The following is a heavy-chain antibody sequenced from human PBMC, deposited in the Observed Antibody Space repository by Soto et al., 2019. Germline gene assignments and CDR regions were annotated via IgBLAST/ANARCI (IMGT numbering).Heavy chain of an antibody. CDR3: AGEHVLMFASDDAFNV. CDR2: IATSGDRI. V-gene: IGHV3-48*03. CDR1: GFALDTYA. J-gene: IGHJ3*01. Sequence: EEQLVESGGDLVKPGGSLRLSCTSSGFALDTYAMNWVRLAPGKDLEWISHIATSGDRIYYADYVKGRFTISRDNARNSLYLQINSLRDDDTARDYCAGEHVLMFASDDAFNVWGQGTVVTVSS. D-gene: IGHD2-21*01.